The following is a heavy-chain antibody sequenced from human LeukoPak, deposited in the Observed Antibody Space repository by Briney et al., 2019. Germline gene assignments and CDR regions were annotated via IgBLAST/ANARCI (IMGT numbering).Heavy chain of an antibody. CDR2: IYSGGST. CDR3: SGYYLYDAFDI. J-gene: IGHJ3*02. Sequence: PGGSLRLSCAASGFTVSSNYMSWVRQAPGKGLEWVSVIYSGGSTYYADSVKGRFTISRDNSKNTLYLQMNSLRAEDTALYYCSGYYLYDAFDIWGQGTMVTVS. D-gene: IGHD3-22*01. V-gene: IGHV3-53*01. CDR1: GFTVSSNY.